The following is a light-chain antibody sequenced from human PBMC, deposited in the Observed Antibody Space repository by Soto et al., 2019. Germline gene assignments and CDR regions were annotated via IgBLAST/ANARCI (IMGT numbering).Light chain of an antibody. CDR3: SSYTSSSTLVV. V-gene: IGLV2-14*01. Sequence: QSALTQPASVSRSPGQSITISCTGTSSDVGGYNYVSWYQQHPGKVPKLMIYDVSNRPSGVSNRFSGSKSGNTASLTISGLQAEDEAHYYCSSYTSSSTLVVFGGGTKLTLL. J-gene: IGLJ2*01. CDR2: DVS. CDR1: SSDVGGYNY.